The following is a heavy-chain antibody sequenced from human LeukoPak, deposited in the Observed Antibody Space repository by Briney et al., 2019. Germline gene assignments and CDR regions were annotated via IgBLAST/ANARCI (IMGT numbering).Heavy chain of an antibody. CDR1: GFSFSHYA. CDR2: ITSSSDYI. V-gene: IGHV3-21*01. D-gene: IGHD5-18*01. Sequence: GGSLRLSCAGSGFSFSHYAINWVRQAPGKGLEWVSSITSSSDYIYYADSVKGRFTISRDNAKNSLFLQMNSLRAEDTAVYYCARVRDTSMVYDALDIWGQGTMVTVSS. J-gene: IGHJ3*02. CDR3: ARVRDTSMVYDALDI.